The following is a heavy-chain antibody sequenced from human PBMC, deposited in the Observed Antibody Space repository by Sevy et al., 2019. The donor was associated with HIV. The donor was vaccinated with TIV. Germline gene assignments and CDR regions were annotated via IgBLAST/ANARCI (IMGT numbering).Heavy chain of an antibody. CDR2: IWSDGAYQ. CDR1: GFTFSNYA. V-gene: IGHV3-33*01. Sequence: GGSLRLSCAATGFTFSNYAMHWVRQAPGKGMEWVAIIWSDGAYQYHGDSVKGRFTISRDKSKNTLYLQMNTVRVEDTAVYYCARGGYYYDNAAYYALDSWGQGTLVTVSS. CDR3: ARGGYYYDNAAYYALDS. J-gene: IGHJ4*02. D-gene: IGHD3-22*01.